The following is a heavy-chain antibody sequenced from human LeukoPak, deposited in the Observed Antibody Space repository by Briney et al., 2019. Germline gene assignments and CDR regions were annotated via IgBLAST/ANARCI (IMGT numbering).Heavy chain of an antibody. D-gene: IGHD2-8*01. V-gene: IGHV3-74*01. Sequence: QPGGSLRLSCAASGFTFTNYWMHWVRQAPGMGLVWVSRLPPDELDIIYADSVKGRFTVSRDNAKNTVYLQMNNLRAEDTAVYYCARVVLFDYWGQGTLVTVSS. CDR3: ARVVLFDY. CDR2: LPPDELDI. CDR1: GFTFTNYW. J-gene: IGHJ4*02.